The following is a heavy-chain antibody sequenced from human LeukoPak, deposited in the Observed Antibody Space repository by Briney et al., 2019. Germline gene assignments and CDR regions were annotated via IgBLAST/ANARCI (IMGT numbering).Heavy chain of an antibody. CDR2: MNPNSGNT. CDR3: ASGHLMVRGVLHWFDP. Sequence: ASVKVSCKASGYTFTSYDINWVRQATGQGLEWMGWMNPNSGNTGYAQKFQGRVTMTRNTSISTAYMELSSLRSEDTAVYYCASGHLMVRGVLHWFDPWGQGTLVTASS. V-gene: IGHV1-8*01. D-gene: IGHD3-10*01. J-gene: IGHJ5*02. CDR1: GYTFTSYD.